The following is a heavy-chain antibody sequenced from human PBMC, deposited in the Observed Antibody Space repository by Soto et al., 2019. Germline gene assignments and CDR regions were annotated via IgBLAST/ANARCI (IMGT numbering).Heavy chain of an antibody. D-gene: IGHD2-21*01. CDR3: AREERKGIISWFDP. V-gene: IGHV4-30-4*01. CDR2: IYYTGIT. J-gene: IGHJ5*02. CDR1: GGSVSGVDYF. Sequence: PSETLSLTCTVSGGSVSGVDYFWSWIGQSPGKGLEWIGYIYYTGITHLNPSLKSRLTMAVDTSKNEFSLKLTSVSAADTAVYFCAREERKGIISWFDPWGQGTPVTVSS.